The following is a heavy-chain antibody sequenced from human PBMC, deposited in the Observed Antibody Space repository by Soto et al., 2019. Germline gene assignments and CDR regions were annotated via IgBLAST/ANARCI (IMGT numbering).Heavy chain of an antibody. CDR1: GFTFSSYG. V-gene: IGHV3-30*18. CDR3: ANGLLWFGELMTDYYYSMDV. D-gene: IGHD3-10*01. Sequence: QVQLVESGGGVVQPGRSLRLSCAASGFTFSSYGMHWVRQAPGKGLEWVAVISYDGSNKYYADSVKGRFTISRDNSKNTLYLQMNSLRAEDTAVYYCANGLLWFGELMTDYYYSMDVWGKGTTVTVSS. J-gene: IGHJ6*03. CDR2: ISYDGSNK.